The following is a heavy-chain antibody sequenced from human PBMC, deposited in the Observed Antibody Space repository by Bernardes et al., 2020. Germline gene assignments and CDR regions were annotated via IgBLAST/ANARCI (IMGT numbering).Heavy chain of an antibody. D-gene: IGHD2-21*01. CDR1: GGSFSGYY. CDR3: ARGGGRLNYYYYYYMDV. CDR2: INHSGST. V-gene: IGHV4-34*01. Sequence: SETLSLTRAVYGGSFSGYYWSWIRQPPGKGLEWIGEINHSGSTNYNPSLKSRVTISVDTSKNQFSLKLSSVTAADTAVYYCARGGGRLNYYYYYYMDVWGKGTTVTVSS. J-gene: IGHJ6*03.